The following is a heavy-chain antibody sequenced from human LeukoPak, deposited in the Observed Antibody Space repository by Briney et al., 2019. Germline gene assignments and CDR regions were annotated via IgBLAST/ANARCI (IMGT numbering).Heavy chain of an antibody. J-gene: IGHJ4*02. V-gene: IGHV1-69*01. Sequence: SVKVSCKASGGTFSSYAISWVRQAPGQGLEWMGGIIPIFGTANYAQKFQGRVTITADEYTSTAYMELSSLRSEDTAVYYCASAYDILKYFDYWGQGTLVTVSS. CDR2: IIPIFGTA. CDR1: GGTFSSYA. CDR3: ASAYDILKYFDY. D-gene: IGHD3-9*01.